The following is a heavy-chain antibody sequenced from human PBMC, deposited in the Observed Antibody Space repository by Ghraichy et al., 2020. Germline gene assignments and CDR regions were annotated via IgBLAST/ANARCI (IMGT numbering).Heavy chain of an antibody. CDR1: GFTFISYA. CDR2: ISGSGGNT. J-gene: IGHJ4*02. D-gene: IGHD5-18*01. Sequence: GGSLRLSCAASGFTFISYAMSWVRQAPGKGLEWVSAISGSGGNTYYADSVKGRFTISRDNSRNTLYLQMNSLRAEDTAVYYCASGYSYGGPYWGQGTLVTVAS. CDR3: ASGYSYGGPY. V-gene: IGHV3-23*01.